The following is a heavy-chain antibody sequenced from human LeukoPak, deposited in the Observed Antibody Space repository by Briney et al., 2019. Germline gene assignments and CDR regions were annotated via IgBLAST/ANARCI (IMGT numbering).Heavy chain of an antibody. CDR3: ARARSGWYMDY. D-gene: IGHD6-19*01. J-gene: IGHJ4*02. CDR1: GFTFSSYS. Sequence: GGSLRLSCAASGFTFSSYSINWVRQAPGKGLEWVSFITGSSSSIFYADSVKGRFTISRDNAKNLVYLQMNSLRDDDTAEYYCARARSGWYMDYWGQGTLVTVSS. V-gene: IGHV3-48*02. CDR2: ITGSSSSI.